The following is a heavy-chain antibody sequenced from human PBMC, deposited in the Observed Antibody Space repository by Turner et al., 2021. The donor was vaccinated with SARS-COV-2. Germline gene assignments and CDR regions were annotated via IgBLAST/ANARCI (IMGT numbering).Heavy chain of an antibody. Sequence: EVQLVESGGGVVKPGGSLRLSCAASGFTFSIDTMNWVRQAPGKGLEWVSSISSSSSYIYYADSVKGRFTISRDNAKNSLYLQMNSLRAEDTAVYYCARGLYDFWSAYRYWGQGTLVTVSS. CDR1: GFTFSIDT. CDR3: ARGLYDFWSAYRY. J-gene: IGHJ4*02. V-gene: IGHV3-21*01. D-gene: IGHD3-3*01. CDR2: ISSSSSYI.